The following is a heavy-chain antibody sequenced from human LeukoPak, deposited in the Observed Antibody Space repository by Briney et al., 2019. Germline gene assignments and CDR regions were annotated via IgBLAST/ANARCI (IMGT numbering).Heavy chain of an antibody. J-gene: IGHJ4*02. CDR3: ARGSSRSDWLLQSLDY. CDR2: ISSSSSTI. Sequence: QSGGSLRLSCAASGFTFSSYSMNWVRQAPGKGLEWVSYISSSSSTIYYADSVKGRFTISRDNAKNSLYLQMNSLRAEDTAVYYCARGSSRSDWLLQSLDYWGQGTLVTVSS. D-gene: IGHD3-9*01. CDR1: GFTFSSYS. V-gene: IGHV3-48*01.